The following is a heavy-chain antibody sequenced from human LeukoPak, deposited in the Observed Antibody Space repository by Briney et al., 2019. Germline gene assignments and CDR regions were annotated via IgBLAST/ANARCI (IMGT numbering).Heavy chain of an antibody. CDR1: GYTFTGYY. J-gene: IGHJ4*02. CDR3: ARGPGWFGARSFDY. D-gene: IGHD3-10*01. CDR2: INPNSGGT. Sequence: GASVKVSCKTSGYTFTGYYMHWVRQAPGQGLEWMGWINPNSGGTNYAQKLQGRVTMTRDTSISTAYMELSRLRSDDTAVYYCARGPGWFGARSFDYWGQGTLVTVSS. V-gene: IGHV1-2*02.